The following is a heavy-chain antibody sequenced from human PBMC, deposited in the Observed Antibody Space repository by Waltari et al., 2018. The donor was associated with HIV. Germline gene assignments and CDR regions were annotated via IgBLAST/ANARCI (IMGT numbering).Heavy chain of an antibody. J-gene: IGHJ4*02. V-gene: IGHV3-74*01. CDR1: GFSFSSSW. Sequence: EVRLEESGGGLVQPGGSLRLSCAASGFSFSSSWVHWVRQVPRKRPEWVSLINTDRTYTNYADAVTCRFSNSRDNAKNTLYLQMNSLKVEDTAVYFCAVPRCGRANCHFASLGQGTLVTVSS. D-gene: IGHD1-1*01. CDR3: AVPRCGRANCHFAS. CDR2: INTDRTYT.